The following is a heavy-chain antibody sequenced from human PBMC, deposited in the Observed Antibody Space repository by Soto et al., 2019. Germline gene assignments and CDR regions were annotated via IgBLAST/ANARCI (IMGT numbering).Heavy chain of an antibody. CDR3: ARVPVRLIVYYGMDV. CDR2: ISYDGSNK. Sequence: QVQLVESGGGVVQPGRSLRLSCAASGFTFSSYAMHWVRQAPGKGLERVAVISYDGSNKYYADSVKGPFTISRDNSKNTLCLQMNSLRAEDTAVYYYARVPVRLIVYYGMDVWGQGTTVTVSS. V-gene: IGHV3-30-3*01. D-gene: IGHD1-26*01. J-gene: IGHJ6*02. CDR1: GFTFSSYA.